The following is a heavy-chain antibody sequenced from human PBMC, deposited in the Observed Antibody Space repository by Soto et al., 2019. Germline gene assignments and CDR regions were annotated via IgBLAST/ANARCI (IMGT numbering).Heavy chain of an antibody. J-gene: IGHJ3*02. D-gene: IGHD5-18*01. CDR3: ARRYGKNAFDI. Sequence: SETLSLTCTVSGGSISSGSYYWSWIRQPPGKGLGWIGYIYYSGSTNYNPSLKSRVTISVDTSKNQFSLKLSSVTAADTAVYYCARRYGKNAFDIWGQGTMVTVSS. CDR2: IYYSGST. CDR1: GGSISSGSYY. V-gene: IGHV4-61*01.